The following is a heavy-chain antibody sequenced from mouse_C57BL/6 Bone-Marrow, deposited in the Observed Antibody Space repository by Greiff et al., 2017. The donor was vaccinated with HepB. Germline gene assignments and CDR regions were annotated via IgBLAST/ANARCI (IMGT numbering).Heavy chain of an antibody. CDR2: IHPNSGST. D-gene: IGHD1-1*01. V-gene: IGHV1-64*01. J-gene: IGHJ1*03. CDR1: GYTFTSYW. CDR3: ARSHYGSSYRYFDV. Sequence: QVQLKQPGAELVKPGASVKLSCKASGYTFTSYWMHWVKQRPGQGLEWIGMIHPNSGSTNYNEKFKSKATLTVDKSSSTAYMQLSSLTSEDSAVYYGARSHYGSSYRYFDVWGTGTTVTVSS.